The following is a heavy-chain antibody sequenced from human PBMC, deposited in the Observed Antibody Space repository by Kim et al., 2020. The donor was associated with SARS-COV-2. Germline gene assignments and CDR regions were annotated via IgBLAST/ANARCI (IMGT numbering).Heavy chain of an antibody. Sequence: GGSLRLSCAASGFTFSNAWMSWVRQAPGKGLEWVGRIKSKTDGGTTDYAAPVKGRFTISRDDSKNTLYLQMNSLKTEDTAVYYCTTSYGSGSYEYYYYYYGMDVWGQGTTVTVSS. V-gene: IGHV3-15*01. CDR1: GFTFSNAW. CDR2: IKSKTDGGTT. J-gene: IGHJ6*02. D-gene: IGHD3-10*01. CDR3: TTSYGSGSYEYYYYYYGMDV.